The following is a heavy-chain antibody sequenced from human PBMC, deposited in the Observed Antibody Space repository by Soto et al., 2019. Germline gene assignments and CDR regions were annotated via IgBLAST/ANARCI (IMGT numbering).Heavy chain of an antibody. J-gene: IGHJ5*02. CDR3: ARHTASSSSGRWFDP. V-gene: IGHV5-51*01. D-gene: IGHD6-6*01. CDR1: GYSFTSYW. CDR2: IYPGDSDT. Sequence: GESLNISCKXSGYSFTSYWIGRVRQMPGKGLEWMGIIYPGDSDTRYSPSFQGQVTISADKSISTAYLQWSSLKASDTAMYYCARHTASSSSGRWFDPWGQGTLVTVSS.